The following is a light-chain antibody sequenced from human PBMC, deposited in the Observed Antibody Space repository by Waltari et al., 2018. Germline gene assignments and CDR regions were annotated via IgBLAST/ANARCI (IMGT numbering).Light chain of an antibody. CDR3: QHGYGTPFT. Sequence: DIQMTQSPSSLSASVGDRVTITCRASENVNNYLNWYQQKPGKAPKLLIYKASTLQSGFPSRFSGSGSGTDYTFTISSLQSEDVATYYGQHGYGTPFTFGPGTKLDIK. CDR2: KAS. CDR1: ENVNNY. J-gene: IGKJ3*01. V-gene: IGKV1-39*01.